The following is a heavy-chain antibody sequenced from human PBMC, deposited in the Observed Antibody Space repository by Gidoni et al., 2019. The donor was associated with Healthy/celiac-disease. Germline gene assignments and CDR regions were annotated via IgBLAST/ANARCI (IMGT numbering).Heavy chain of an antibody. CDR3: ARVSYDFWSGYEDV. J-gene: IGHJ6*02. D-gene: IGHD3-3*01. Sequence: QVQLVQSGAEVKKPGSSVKVSCKASGGPFSSYTISWVRQAPGQGLEWMGRIIPILGIANYAQKFQGRVTITADKSTSTAYMELSSLRSEDTAVYYCARVSYDFWSGYEDVWGQGTTVTVSS. CDR1: GGPFSSYT. CDR2: IIPILGIA. V-gene: IGHV1-69*02.